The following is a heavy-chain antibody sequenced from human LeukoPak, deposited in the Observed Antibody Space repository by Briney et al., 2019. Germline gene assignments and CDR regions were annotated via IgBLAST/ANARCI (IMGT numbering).Heavy chain of an antibody. CDR3: ASLGRGGYYYYYMDV. D-gene: IGHD2-15*01. V-gene: IGHV4-59*01. CDR2: IYYSGST. CDR1: GGSISSYY. J-gene: IGHJ6*03. Sequence: SETLSLTCTVSGGSISSYYWSWIRQPPGKGLEWIGYIYYSGSTNYNPSLKSRVTISVDTSKNQFSLKLSPVTAADTAVYYCASLGRGGYYYYYMDVWGKGTTVTVSS.